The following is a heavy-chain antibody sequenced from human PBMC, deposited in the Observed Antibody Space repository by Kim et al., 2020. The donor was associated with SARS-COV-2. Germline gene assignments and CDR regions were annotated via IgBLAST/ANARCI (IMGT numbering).Heavy chain of an antibody. CDR2: IYYRGIT. CDR3: ARDRADYYASSGYPHRLFAT. Sequence: SETLSLTCTVSGGSISSGGYYWSWICQHPGKGLEWIGYIYYRGITYYNPSINSRVTISVDTSKNQFSLKLSSVTAADTAVDYCARDRADYYASSGYPHRLFATWGQGTLVTVSS. D-gene: IGHD3-22*01. J-gene: IGHJ5*02. V-gene: IGHV4-31*03. CDR1: GGSISSGGYY.